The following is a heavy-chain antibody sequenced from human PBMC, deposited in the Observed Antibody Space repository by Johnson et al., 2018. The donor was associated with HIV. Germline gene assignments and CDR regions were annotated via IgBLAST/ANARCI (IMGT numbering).Heavy chain of an antibody. CDR3: ATEGGTGAFDI. V-gene: IGHV3-66*01. D-gene: IGHD2-15*01. J-gene: IGHJ3*02. Sequence: VQLVESGGGLVQSGGSLRVSCAASGCTVSNNYMSRVRQAPGKGLEWVSLIYSGGGTYYADSVQGRITISRDNSQNTLYRQMNSLRAEDTAVYYCATEGGTGAFDIWGQGTMVTVSS. CDR2: IYSGGGT. CDR1: GCTVSNNY.